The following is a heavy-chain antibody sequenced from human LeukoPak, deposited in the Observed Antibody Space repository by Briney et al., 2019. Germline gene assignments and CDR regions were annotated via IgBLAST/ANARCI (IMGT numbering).Heavy chain of an antibody. D-gene: IGHD6-19*01. V-gene: IGHV4-34*01. Sequence: PSETLSLTCAVYGGSFTAYYWSWIRPPPGKGRGWNGEINHSGSTNYNPSPKSRVTISVDTSKNQFSLKLSSVTAADTAVYYRARGRVVVAGTLPFDYWGQGTLVTVSS. CDR2: INHSGST. CDR1: GGSFTAYY. CDR3: ARGRVVVAGTLPFDY. J-gene: IGHJ4*02.